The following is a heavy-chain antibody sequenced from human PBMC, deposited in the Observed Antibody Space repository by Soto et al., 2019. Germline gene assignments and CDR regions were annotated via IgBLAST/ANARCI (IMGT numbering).Heavy chain of an antibody. CDR1: GFTFSRFA. CDR3: AKGSDESRPYYFDL. Sequence: GGSLRLSCAASGFTFSRFAMGWVRQDPAKGLEWFSAITDTSGDTYYAESVKGRFTISRDNSDSILYLQMNNLRVEDTAIYYCAKGSDESRPYYFDLWGQGILVTVSS. V-gene: IGHV3-23*01. J-gene: IGHJ4*02. CDR2: ITDTSGDT. D-gene: IGHD3-22*01.